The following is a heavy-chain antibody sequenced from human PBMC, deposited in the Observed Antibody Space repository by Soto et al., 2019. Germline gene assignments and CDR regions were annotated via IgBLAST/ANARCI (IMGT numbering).Heavy chain of an antibody. CDR1: GFTFSSYA. J-gene: IGHJ4*02. Sequence: QVQLVESGGGVVQPGRSLRLSCAASGFTFSSYAMHWVRQATGKGLEWVAVISYDGSNKYYADSVKGRFTISRDNSKNTLYVQMNSLRAEDTAVYYCAGDRDYWGQGTLVTVSS. V-gene: IGHV3-30-3*01. CDR2: ISYDGSNK. CDR3: AGDRDY.